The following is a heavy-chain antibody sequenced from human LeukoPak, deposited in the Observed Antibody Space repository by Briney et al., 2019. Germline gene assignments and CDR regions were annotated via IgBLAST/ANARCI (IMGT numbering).Heavy chain of an antibody. D-gene: IGHD5-12*01. CDR2: VTNSGGST. Sequence: GGSLRLSCAASGFTFSSYAMSWVRQAPGKGLEWVSFVTNSGGSTDYADSVKGRFTISRDNSKNTLYLQMSSLRAEDTALYYCAKGGLRSGWFDPWGQGTLVTVSS. CDR3: AKGGLRSGWFDP. J-gene: IGHJ5*02. CDR1: GFTFSSYA. V-gene: IGHV3-23*01.